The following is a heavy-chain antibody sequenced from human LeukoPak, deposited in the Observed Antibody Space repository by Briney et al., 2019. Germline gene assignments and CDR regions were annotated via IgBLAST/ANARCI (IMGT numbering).Heavy chain of an antibody. CDR3: ARDRGYSYGPYYFDY. D-gene: IGHD5-18*01. Sequence: PSETLSLTCAVYGGSFSGYYWSWIRQPPGKWLEWIGEINHSGSTNYNPSLKSRVTISVDTSKNQFSLKLSSVTAADTAVYYCARDRGYSYGPYYFDYWGQGTLVTVSS. CDR2: INHSGST. J-gene: IGHJ4*02. V-gene: IGHV4-34*01. CDR1: GGSFSGYY.